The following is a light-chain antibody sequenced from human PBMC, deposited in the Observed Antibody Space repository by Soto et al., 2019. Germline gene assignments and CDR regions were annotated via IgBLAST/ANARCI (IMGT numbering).Light chain of an antibody. Sequence: IQLTQSPSSLSASVGDSVTITCRASQAISNYLAWFQQRPGKAPDLLIYAASTLQSGVPLRFSGSGAGTDFTRTISSLQPEDFGTYYCQQLNNYPLTFGGGTKVEIK. CDR2: AAS. J-gene: IGKJ4*01. CDR3: QQLNNYPLT. CDR1: QAISNY. V-gene: IGKV1-9*01.